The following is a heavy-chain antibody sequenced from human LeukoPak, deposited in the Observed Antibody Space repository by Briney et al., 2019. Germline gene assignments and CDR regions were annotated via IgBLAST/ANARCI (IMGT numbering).Heavy chain of an antibody. J-gene: IGHJ4*02. D-gene: IGHD3-22*01. CDR1: GFTFGSYA. CDR3: ARDRVVITLNYFDY. V-gene: IGHV3-30-3*01. CDR2: ISYDGSNK. Sequence: GGSLRLSCAASGFTFGSYAMHWVRQAPGKGLEWVAVISYDGSNKYYADSVKGRFTISRDNSKNTLHLQMNSLRAEDTAVYYCARDRVVITLNYFDYWGQGTLVTVSS.